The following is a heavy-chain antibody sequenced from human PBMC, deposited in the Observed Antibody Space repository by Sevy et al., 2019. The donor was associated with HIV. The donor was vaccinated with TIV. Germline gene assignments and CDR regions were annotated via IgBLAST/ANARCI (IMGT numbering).Heavy chain of an antibody. J-gene: IGHJ6*02. D-gene: IGHD2-21*01. V-gene: IGHV4-39*01. Sequence: SETLSLTCTVSGGSITSSGHYWGWIRQSPGKGLEWIGTVYYVGNSYANPSLTSRVTISADTSKNLFSLSLTSLTAADTAIYYCARVAGGENYDYGIDVWGLGTSVTVSS. CDR2: VYYVGNS. CDR1: GGSITSSGHY. CDR3: ARVAGGENYDYGIDV.